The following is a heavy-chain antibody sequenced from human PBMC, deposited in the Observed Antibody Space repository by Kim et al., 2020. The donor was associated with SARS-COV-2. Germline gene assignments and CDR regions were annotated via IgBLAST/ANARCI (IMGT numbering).Heavy chain of an antibody. CDR2: IYYSGST. J-gene: IGHJ4*02. CDR1: GGSISSGGYY. Sequence: SETLSLTCTVSGGSISSGGYYWSWIRQHPGKGLEWIGYIYYSGSTYYNPSLKSRVTISVDTSKNQFSLKLSSVTAADTAVYYCARIGGRKLGMPVRAPLNYFDYWGQGTLVTVSS. CDR3: ARIGGRKLGMPVRAPLNYFDY. V-gene: IGHV4-31*03. D-gene: IGHD7-27*01.